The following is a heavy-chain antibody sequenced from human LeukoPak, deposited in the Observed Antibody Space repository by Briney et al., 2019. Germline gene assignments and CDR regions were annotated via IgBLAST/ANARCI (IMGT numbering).Heavy chain of an antibody. V-gene: IGHV4-39*07. J-gene: IGHJ3*02. CDR1: GGSISSSSYY. CDR3: ATPRTVFYDSSGYGAFDI. Sequence: SETLSLTCTVSGGSISSSSYYWGWIRQPPGKGLGWIGSIYHSGSTYYNPSLKSRVTISVDTSKNRFSLKLSSVTAADTAVYYCATPRTVFYDSSGYGAFDIWGQGTMVTVSS. D-gene: IGHD3-22*01. CDR2: IYHSGST.